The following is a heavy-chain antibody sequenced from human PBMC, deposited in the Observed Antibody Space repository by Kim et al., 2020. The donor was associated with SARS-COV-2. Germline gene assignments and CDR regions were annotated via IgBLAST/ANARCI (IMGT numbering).Heavy chain of an antibody. Sequence: SETLSLTCTVSGGSISSYYWSWIRQPPGKGLEWIGYIYYSGSTNYNPSLKSRVTISVDTSKNQFSLKLCSVTAADTAVYYCARDSPYYYGSGSAYDYYGMDVWGQGITVTVCS. V-gene: IGHV4-59*01. CDR2: IYYSGST. CDR1: GGSISSYY. CDR3: ARDSPYYYGSGSAYDYYGMDV. D-gene: IGHD3-10*01. J-gene: IGHJ6*02.